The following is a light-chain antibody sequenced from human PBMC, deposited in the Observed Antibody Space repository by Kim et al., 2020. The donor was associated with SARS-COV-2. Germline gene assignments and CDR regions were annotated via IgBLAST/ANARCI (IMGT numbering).Light chain of an antibody. V-gene: IGLV3-21*04. CDR1: VFGSKS. Sequence: APGKTARMTEGRNVFGSKSASWYQQKPDQAPWLVIYYDSDRPSGIPERFSGSNSGNTATLTISRVEAGDEADYYCQVWDSSSDHPVFGGGTKLTVL. J-gene: IGLJ3*02. CDR2: YDS. CDR3: QVWDSSSDHPV.